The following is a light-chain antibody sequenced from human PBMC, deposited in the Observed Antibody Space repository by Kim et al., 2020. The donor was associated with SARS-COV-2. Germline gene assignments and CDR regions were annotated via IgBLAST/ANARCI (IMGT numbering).Light chain of an antibody. CDR1: QGVRSA. CDR3: QQFNHFIT. Sequence: ACIGDRVTITGRASQGVRSALVWYQQKPGKAPKPLIYEASNLESGVPPRFSGSGSGTDFTLTISSLQPEDFATYFCQQFNHFITFGQGTRLEI. J-gene: IGKJ5*01. V-gene: IGKV1D-13*01. CDR2: EAS.